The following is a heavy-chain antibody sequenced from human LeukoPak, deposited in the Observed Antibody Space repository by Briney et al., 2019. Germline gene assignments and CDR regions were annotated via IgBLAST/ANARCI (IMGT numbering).Heavy chain of an antibody. CDR3: ARGGYDFWSGYGNWFDP. CDR2: IYYSGST. J-gene: IGHJ5*02. D-gene: IGHD3-3*01. V-gene: IGHV4-59*01. CDR1: GGSIGSYY. Sequence: PSETLSLTCTVSGGSIGSYYWSWIRQPPGKGLEWIGYIYYSGSTNYNPSLKSRVTISVDTTKNQFSLKLSSVTAADTAVYYCARGGYDFWSGYGNWFDPWGQGTLVTVSS.